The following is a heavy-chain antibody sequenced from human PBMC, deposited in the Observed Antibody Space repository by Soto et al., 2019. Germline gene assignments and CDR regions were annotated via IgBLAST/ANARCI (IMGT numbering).Heavy chain of an antibody. CDR2: ISAYNGNT. Sequence: GASVKVSCEACGYTFTSYGISWVRQAPGQGLEWMGWISAYNGNTNYAQKLQGRVTMTTDTSTSTAYMELRSLRSDDTAVYYCARDSKQLVSYYYYGMDVWGQGTTVTVS. D-gene: IGHD6-6*01. CDR1: GYTFTSYG. CDR3: ARDSKQLVSYYYYGMDV. V-gene: IGHV1-18*01. J-gene: IGHJ6*02.